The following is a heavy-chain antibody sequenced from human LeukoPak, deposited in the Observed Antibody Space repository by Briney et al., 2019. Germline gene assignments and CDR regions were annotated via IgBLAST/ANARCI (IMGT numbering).Heavy chain of an antibody. J-gene: IGHJ5*02. V-gene: IGHV4-59*01. CDR3: AGLGASGNGYLSWFDP. D-gene: IGHD3-22*01. CDR2: IYYSGNS. CDR1: GGSISTYY. Sequence: SETLSLTCTVSGGSISTYYWSWIRQPPGKGLEWIGYIYYSGNSNYNPSLKSRATISVDTSKNQFSLKLSSVTAADTAVYYCAGLGASGNGYLSWFDPWGQGTLVTVSS.